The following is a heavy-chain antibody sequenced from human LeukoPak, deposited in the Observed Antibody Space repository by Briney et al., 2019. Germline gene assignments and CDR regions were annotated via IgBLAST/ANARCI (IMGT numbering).Heavy chain of an antibody. D-gene: IGHD6-19*01. CDR1: GFTFSSYA. CDR2: ISGSGVRT. V-gene: IGHV3-23*01. Sequence: PGGSLRLSCVASGFTFSSYAMSWVRQAPGKGLEWVSAISGSGVRTYYADSVKGRFTISRDNSKNTLYLQMNSLRAEDTAVYYCAKDGDIAVTGATGGFDYWGQGALVTVSS. J-gene: IGHJ4*02. CDR3: AKDGDIAVTGATGGFDY.